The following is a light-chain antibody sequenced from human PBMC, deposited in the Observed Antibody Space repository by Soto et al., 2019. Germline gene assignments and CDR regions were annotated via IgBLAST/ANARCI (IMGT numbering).Light chain of an antibody. CDR2: GAS. V-gene: IGKV3-20*01. J-gene: IGKJ4*01. CDR3: QQYGASPLT. CDR1: ESIYHTS. Sequence: EIVLTQSPATLSLSPGESATLSCKASESIYHTSLDWYYQKPGQPPRLLIYGASTRATGIPDRFSGSGSGTDFTLSINSLQAEDSAIYYCQQYGASPLTFGGGTKVEIK.